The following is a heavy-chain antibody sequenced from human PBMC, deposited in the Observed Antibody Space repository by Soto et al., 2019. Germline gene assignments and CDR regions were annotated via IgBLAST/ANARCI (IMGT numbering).Heavy chain of an antibody. J-gene: IGHJ6*02. V-gene: IGHV3-30*18. CDR2: ISYDGSNK. Sequence: QVQLVESGGGVVQPGRSLRLSCAASGFTFSSYGMHWVRQAPGKGLEWVAVISYDGSNKYYADSVKGRFTISRDNSKNPLYLQMNSLRAEDKAVYYCAKVLLRYLDWLGVDVWGQGSTVTVSS. CDR1: GFTFSSYG. CDR3: AKVLLRYLDWLGVDV. D-gene: IGHD3-9*01.